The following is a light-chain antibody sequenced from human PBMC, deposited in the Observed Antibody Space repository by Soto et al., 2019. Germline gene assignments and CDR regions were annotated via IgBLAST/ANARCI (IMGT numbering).Light chain of an antibody. Sequence: ETVMTQSPATLSVSPGERATLSCRASQSVSSNLAWYQQKPGQPPRVLIYDASYRATGIPARFSGSGSGTLFTLTISSLEPEDFAVYYCQQRSDWPSFGQGTRLEIK. CDR1: QSVSSN. V-gene: IGKV3-11*01. CDR3: QQRSDWPS. CDR2: DAS. J-gene: IGKJ5*01.